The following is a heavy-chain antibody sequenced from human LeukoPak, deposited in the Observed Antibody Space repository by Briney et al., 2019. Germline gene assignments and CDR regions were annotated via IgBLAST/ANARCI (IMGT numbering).Heavy chain of an antibody. Sequence: PGRSLRLSCAASGFTFSSYAMHWVRQAPGKGLEWVAVISYDGSNKYYADSVKGRFTISRDNSKNTLYLQMNSLRAEDTAVYYCARDSGLGSYYDSGGYLFDYWGQGTLATVSS. D-gene: IGHD3-22*01. CDR1: GFTFSSYA. CDR3: ARDSGLGSYYDSGGYLFDY. CDR2: ISYDGSNK. V-gene: IGHV3-30-3*01. J-gene: IGHJ4*02.